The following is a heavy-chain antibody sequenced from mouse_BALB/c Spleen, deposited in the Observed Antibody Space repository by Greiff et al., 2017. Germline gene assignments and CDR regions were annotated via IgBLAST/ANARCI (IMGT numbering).Heavy chain of an antibody. Sequence: QVQLKQSGAELAKPGASVKMSCKASGYTFTSYWMHWVKQRPGQGLEWIGYINPSTGYTEYNQKFKDKATLTADKSSSTAYMQLSSLTSEDSAVYYCARSVGYGNYRYAMDYWGQGTSVTVSS. D-gene: IGHD2-1*01. CDR3: ARSVGYGNYRYAMDY. CDR1: GYTFTSYW. CDR2: INPSTGYT. J-gene: IGHJ4*01. V-gene: IGHV1-7*01.